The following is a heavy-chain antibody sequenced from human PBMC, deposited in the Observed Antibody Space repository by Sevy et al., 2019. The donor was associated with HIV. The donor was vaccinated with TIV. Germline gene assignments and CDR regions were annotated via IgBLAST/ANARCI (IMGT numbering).Heavy chain of an antibody. V-gene: IGHV3-11*06. Sequence: GGSLRLSCSASGFTFSDYYMNWIRQAPGKGLEWISYISFSSNYTMYADSVTGRFTISRDNAKNSLYLQMNSLRAEDTAVYYCARGLVGANLGTDYWGQEVWSPSPQ. CDR1: GFTFSDYY. CDR2: ISFSSNYT. CDR3: ARGLVGANLGTDY. J-gene: IGHJ4*01. D-gene: IGHD1-26*01.